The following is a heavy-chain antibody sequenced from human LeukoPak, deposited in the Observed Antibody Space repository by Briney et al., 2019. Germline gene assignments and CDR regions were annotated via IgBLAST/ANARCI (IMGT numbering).Heavy chain of an antibody. CDR2: IWYDGSNK. CDR1: GFTFSSCG. CDR3: AKERGGGGYSYGQYYFDY. Sequence: GRSLRLSCAASGFTFSSCGMHWVRQAPGKGLEGVAVIWYDGSNKYYADSVKGRFTISRDNSKNTLYLQMNSLRAEDTAVYYCAKERGGGGYSYGQYYFDYWGQGTLVTVSS. D-gene: IGHD5-18*01. J-gene: IGHJ4*02. V-gene: IGHV3-33*06.